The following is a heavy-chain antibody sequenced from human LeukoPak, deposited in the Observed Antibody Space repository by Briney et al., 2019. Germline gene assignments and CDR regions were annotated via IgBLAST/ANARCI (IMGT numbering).Heavy chain of an antibody. Sequence: PGGSLSLSCAASGFTFSTCAMSWVRQAPGKGLEWVAAISYDGRNKEYVDSVKGRFTISRDNSKNTLYLQMNSLRAEDTAVYNCAKDRGYSHGFDYWGQGTLVTVSS. J-gene: IGHJ4*02. CDR2: ISYDGRNK. CDR3: AKDRGYSHGFDY. D-gene: IGHD5-18*01. V-gene: IGHV3-30*18. CDR1: GFTFSTCA.